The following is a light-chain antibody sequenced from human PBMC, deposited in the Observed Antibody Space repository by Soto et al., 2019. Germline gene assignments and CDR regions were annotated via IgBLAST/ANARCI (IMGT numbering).Light chain of an antibody. CDR2: GAS. Sequence: EVVLTQSPGTLSLSPGERATLSCRASQSVSNYLAWYQQKPGQAPRLLIYGASSRATGIPDRFSGSASGTDFTLTISRLEPEDFEVYYCQQYGSSPLTFGGGTKEDIK. V-gene: IGKV3-20*01. CDR3: QQYGSSPLT. CDR1: QSVSNY. J-gene: IGKJ4*01.